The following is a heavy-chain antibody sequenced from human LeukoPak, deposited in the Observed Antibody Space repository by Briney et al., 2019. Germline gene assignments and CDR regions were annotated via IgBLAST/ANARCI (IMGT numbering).Heavy chain of an antibody. CDR1: GGSFSGYY. J-gene: IGHJ4*02. Sequence: SETLSLTCAVYGGSFSGYYWSWIRQPPGKGLEWIGSIYYSGSTYYNPSLKSRVTISVDTSKNQFSLKLSSVTAADTAVYYCARHVPYYDILTGDNYFDYWGQGTLVTVSS. D-gene: IGHD3-9*01. V-gene: IGHV4-34*01. CDR3: ARHVPYYDILTGDNYFDY. CDR2: IYYSGST.